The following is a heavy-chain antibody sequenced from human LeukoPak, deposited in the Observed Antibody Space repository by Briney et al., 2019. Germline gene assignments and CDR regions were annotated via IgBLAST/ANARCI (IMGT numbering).Heavy chain of an antibody. CDR1: GLTFSSYA. CDR2: ISGSGGST. D-gene: IGHD6-19*01. CDR3: AKVYSSGWAFDY. Sequence: PGGSLRLSCAASGLTFSSYAMSWVRQAPGKGLEWVSAISGSGGSTYYADSVKGRFTISRDNSKNTLYLQMNSLRAEDTAVYYCAKVYSSGWAFDYWGQGTLVTVSS. J-gene: IGHJ4*02. V-gene: IGHV3-23*01.